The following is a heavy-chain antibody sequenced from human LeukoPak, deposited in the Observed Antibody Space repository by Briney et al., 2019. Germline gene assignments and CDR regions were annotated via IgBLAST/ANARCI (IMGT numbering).Heavy chain of an antibody. CDR2: IKSRTDGGTT. CDR3: TTDGVGSTPYYLHY. CDR1: GFTFSSYS. Sequence: GGSLRLSCAASGFTFSSYSMFWVRQAPGKGLEWVGRIKSRTDGGTTDYAAPVKGRFTISRDDSKNTVYLHMNSLKTEDTAVYYCTTDGVGSTPYYLHYWGQGTLVTVSS. D-gene: IGHD1-26*01. J-gene: IGHJ4*02. V-gene: IGHV3-15*01.